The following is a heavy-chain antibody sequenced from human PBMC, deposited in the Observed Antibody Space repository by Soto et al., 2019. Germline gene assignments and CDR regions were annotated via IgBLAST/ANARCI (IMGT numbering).Heavy chain of an antibody. Sequence: KPSETLSLTCTVSGGSISPYYWSWIRQPPGKGLEWIGYIYYTGSTNYNPSLKSRVTVSVDTSKNQFSLKLTSVTAADTAVYYCARDRGDRSDYYYGVDVWGQGTTVTV. D-gene: IGHD3-10*01. V-gene: IGHV4-59*01. CDR3: ARDRGDRSDYYYGVDV. J-gene: IGHJ6*02. CDR2: IYYTGST. CDR1: GGSISPYY.